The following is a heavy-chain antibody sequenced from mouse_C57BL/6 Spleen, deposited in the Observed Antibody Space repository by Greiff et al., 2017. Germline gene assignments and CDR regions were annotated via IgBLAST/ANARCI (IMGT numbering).Heavy chain of an antibody. CDR2: IYPGSGST. CDR3: ARKDYYGSSYGGDY. V-gene: IGHV1-55*01. D-gene: IGHD1-1*01. Sequence: VKQRPGQGLEWIGDIYPGSGSTNYNEKFKSKATLTVDTSSSTAYMQLSSLTSEDSAVYYCARKDYYGSSYGGDYWGQGTSVTVSS. J-gene: IGHJ4*01.